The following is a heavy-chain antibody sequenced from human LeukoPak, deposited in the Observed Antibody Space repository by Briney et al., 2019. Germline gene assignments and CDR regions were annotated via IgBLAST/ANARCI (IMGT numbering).Heavy chain of an antibody. CDR1: GFTFSSYA. CDR3: AKGGPHYYDSSGPTGY. J-gene: IGHJ4*02. CDR2: ICGSGGST. Sequence: GGSLRLSCAASGFTFSSYAMSWVRQAPGKGREWVSAICGSGGSTYYADSVKGRFTISRDNSKNTLYLQMNSLRAEDTAVYYCAKGGPHYYDSSGPTGYWGQGTLVTVSS. D-gene: IGHD3-22*01. V-gene: IGHV3-23*01.